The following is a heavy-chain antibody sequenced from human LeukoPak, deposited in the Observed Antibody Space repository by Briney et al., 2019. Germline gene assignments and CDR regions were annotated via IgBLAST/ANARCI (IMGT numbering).Heavy chain of an antibody. V-gene: IGHV3-30-3*01. J-gene: IGHJ3*02. CDR2: ISYDGSNK. CDR3: ASAEHYYAPGGI. D-gene: IGHD3-10*01. Sequence: GGSLRLSCAASGFTFSSYAMHWVRQAPGKGLEWVAVISYDGSNKYYADSVKGRFTISRDNSKNTLYLQMNSLRAEDTAVYNCASAEHYYAPGGIWGQGTMVTVSS. CDR1: GFTFSSYA.